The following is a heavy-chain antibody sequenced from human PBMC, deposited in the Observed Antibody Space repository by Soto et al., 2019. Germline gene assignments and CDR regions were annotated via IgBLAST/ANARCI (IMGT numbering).Heavy chain of an antibody. D-gene: IGHD3-3*01. CDR3: ARENYDFWSGYYLDY. CDR2: IKSDGTVT. CDR1: GITFRTSR. V-gene: IGHV3-74*01. J-gene: IGHJ4*02. Sequence: GGALRLSFVFPGITFRTSRMHWVRQAPGKGLVWISHIKSDGTVTHYTDSVRGRFIISRDNAKNTLFLQMNSLRAEDTALYYCARENYDFWSGYYLDYWGQGTLVTVSS.